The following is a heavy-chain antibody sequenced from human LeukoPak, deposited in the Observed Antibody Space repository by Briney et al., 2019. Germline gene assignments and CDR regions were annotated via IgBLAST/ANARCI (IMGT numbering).Heavy chain of an antibody. CDR1: GFTFSSYW. CDR3: ARDVGTYGSGRTFDY. CDR2: INTDGSST. Sequence: GGSLRLSCAASGFTFSSYWMHWVRQAPGKGLVWVSRINTDGSSTSYADSVKGRFTISRDNAKNTLYLQMNSLRAEDTAVYYCARDVGTYGSGRTFDYWGQGTLVTVSS. D-gene: IGHD3-10*01. J-gene: IGHJ4*02. V-gene: IGHV3-74*01.